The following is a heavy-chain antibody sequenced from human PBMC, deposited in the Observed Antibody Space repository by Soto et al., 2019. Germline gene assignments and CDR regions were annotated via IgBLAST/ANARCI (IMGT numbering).Heavy chain of an antibody. CDR2: INPSGGST. D-gene: IGHD2-2*01. Sequence: QVQLVQSGAEVKKPGASVKVSCKASGYTFTSYYMHWVRQAPGQGLEWMGIINPSGGSTSYAQKFQGRVTMTRDTSTSTVYMELSSLRSEDTAVYYCARDGPDSGLSSTIVVVPAANLFSWGQGTLVTVSS. CDR1: GYTFTSYY. J-gene: IGHJ5*02. CDR3: ARDGPDSGLSSTIVVVPAANLFS. V-gene: IGHV1-46*01.